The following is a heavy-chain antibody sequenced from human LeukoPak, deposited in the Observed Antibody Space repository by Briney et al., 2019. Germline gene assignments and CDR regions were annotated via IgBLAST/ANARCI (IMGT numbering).Heavy chain of an antibody. CDR2: ILYDGSNK. Sequence: GGSLRLSCAASGFTFSSYAMHWVRQAPGKGLEWVAVILYDGSNKYYADSVKGRFTISRDNSKNTLYLQMNSLRAEDTAVYYCAGGLPGNWNYLPFGYWGQGTPVTLSS. V-gene: IGHV3-30-3*01. CDR1: GFTFSSYA. J-gene: IGHJ4*02. CDR3: AGGLPGNWNYLPFGY. D-gene: IGHD1-7*01.